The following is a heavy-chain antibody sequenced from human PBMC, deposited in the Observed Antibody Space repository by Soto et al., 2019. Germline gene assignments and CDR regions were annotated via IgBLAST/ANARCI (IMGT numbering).Heavy chain of an antibody. J-gene: IGHJ6*02. Sequence: PGGSLRLSCAASGFTFSSYAMSWVRQAPGKGLEWVSAISGSGGSTYYADSVKGRFTISRDNSKNTLYLQMNSLRAEDTAVYYCAKDLAHPYYYDSSGYPYGMDVWGQGTTVTVSS. CDR3: AKDLAHPYYYDSSGYPYGMDV. CDR2: ISGSGGST. CDR1: GFTFSSYA. D-gene: IGHD3-22*01. V-gene: IGHV3-23*01.